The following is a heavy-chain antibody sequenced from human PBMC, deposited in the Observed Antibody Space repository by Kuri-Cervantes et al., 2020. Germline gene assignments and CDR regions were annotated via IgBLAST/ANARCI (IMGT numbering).Heavy chain of an antibody. D-gene: IGHD6-19*01. CDR3: AGWGDDSSEESSWRFPNPGDYYYYYGMDV. CDR2: ISAYNGNT. Sequence: ASVKVSCKASGGTFSSYTISWVRQAPGQGLEWMGWISAYNGNTNYAQKLQGRVTMTTDTSTSTAYMELRSLRSDDTAVYYCAGWGDDSSEESSWRFPNPGDYYYYYGMDVWGQGTTVTISS. V-gene: IGHV1-18*01. CDR1: GGTFSSYT. J-gene: IGHJ6*02.